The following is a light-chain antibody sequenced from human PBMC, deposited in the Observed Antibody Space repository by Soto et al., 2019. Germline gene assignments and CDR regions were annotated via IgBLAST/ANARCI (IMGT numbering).Light chain of an antibody. CDR1: QGISSA. Sequence: AIQLTQSPSSLSASVGDRVTITCRASQGISSALAWYQQKPGKAPTLLIYDASSLESGVPSRFSGSGSATDFTLTISSLQTEDFQTYVCQHSDSTPYTFGQGTK. CDR2: DAS. J-gene: IGKJ2*01. CDR3: QHSDSTPYT. V-gene: IGKV1-13*02.